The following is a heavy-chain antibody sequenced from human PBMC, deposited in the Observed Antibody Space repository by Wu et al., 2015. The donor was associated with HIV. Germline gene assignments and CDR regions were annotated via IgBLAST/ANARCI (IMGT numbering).Heavy chain of an antibody. D-gene: IGHD3-10*01. Sequence: QVRLVQSGAEVKKSGASVKVSCKASGYTFIDYYLYWVRQAPGQGLEWMGWIKPNNGGTKYAQKFQGRVTMTTDTSITTAYMEVTRLRSDDTAIYYCARDYAFYYASGTFEQRGFFDYWGQGTLVTVSS. V-gene: IGHV1-2*02. CDR2: IKPNNGGT. CDR1: GYTFIDYY. CDR3: ARDYAFYYASGTFEQRGFFDY. J-gene: IGHJ4*01.